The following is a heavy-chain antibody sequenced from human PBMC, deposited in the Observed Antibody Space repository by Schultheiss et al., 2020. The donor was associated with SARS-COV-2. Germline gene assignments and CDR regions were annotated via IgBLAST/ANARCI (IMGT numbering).Heavy chain of an antibody. CDR2: ISSSGSTI. J-gene: IGHJ6*02. V-gene: IGHV3-48*04. CDR3: ARGGGGSYYLFYYYGMDV. D-gene: IGHD1-26*01. Sequence: GESLKISCAASGFTFSSYGMHWVRQAPGKGLEWVSYISSSGSTIYYADSVKGRFTISRDNAKNSLYLQMNSLRAEDTAVYYCARGGGGSYYLFYYYGMDVWGQGTTVTVSS. CDR1: GFTFSSYG.